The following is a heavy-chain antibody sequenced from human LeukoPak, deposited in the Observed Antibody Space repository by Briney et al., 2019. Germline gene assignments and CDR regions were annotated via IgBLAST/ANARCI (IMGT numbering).Heavy chain of an antibody. Sequence: GASVKVSCKASGYTFTSYDINWVRQATGQGLEWMGWMNPNSGNTGYAQKFQGRVTMTRNTSISTAYMELSSLRSEDTAVYYCASGARSSGYYSGAFDPWGQGTLVTVSS. D-gene: IGHD3-22*01. J-gene: IGHJ5*02. CDR1: GYTFTSYD. CDR3: ASGARSSGYYSGAFDP. V-gene: IGHV1-8*01. CDR2: MNPNSGNT.